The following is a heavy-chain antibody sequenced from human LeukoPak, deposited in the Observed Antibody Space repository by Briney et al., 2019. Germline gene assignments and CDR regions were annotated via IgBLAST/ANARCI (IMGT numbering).Heavy chain of an antibody. CDR1: SDSLSSYY. CDR2: INHSGST. Sequence: PSETLSLTCAVYSDSLSSYYRSWIRQPPGKGLEWIGEINHSGSTNYNPSLKSRVTISVDTSKNQFSLKLSSVTAADTAVYYCARAQWLAPNWFDPWGQGTLVTVSS. D-gene: IGHD6-19*01. V-gene: IGHV4-34*01. CDR3: ARAQWLAPNWFDP. J-gene: IGHJ5*02.